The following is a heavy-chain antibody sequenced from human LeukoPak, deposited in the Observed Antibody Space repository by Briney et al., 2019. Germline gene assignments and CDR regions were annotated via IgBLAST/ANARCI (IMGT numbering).Heavy chain of an antibody. J-gene: IGHJ3*02. D-gene: IGHD3-10*01. Sequence: PGGSLRLSCAASGFTFSSYWMSWVRQAPGKGLEWVANIKQDGSEKYYVDSVKGRFTISRDNAKNSLYLQMNSLRAEDTAVYYCARDQGNDYGSGSDAFDIWGQGTMVTVSS. CDR1: GFTFSSYW. CDR3: ARDQGNDYGSGSDAFDI. CDR2: IKQDGSEK. V-gene: IGHV3-7*01.